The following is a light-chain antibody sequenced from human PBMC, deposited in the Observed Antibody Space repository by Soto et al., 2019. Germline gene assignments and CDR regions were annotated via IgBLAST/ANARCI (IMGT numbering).Light chain of an antibody. CDR3: SSYAATNNYV. CDR1: SSDVGGYNF. V-gene: IGLV2-8*01. J-gene: IGLJ1*01. Sequence: QSALTQPPSASGSPGQSVTISCTGTSSDVGGYNFVSWYRQYPGTAPQLIIYEVTKRPSGFPDRFSGSKSGNTASLTVSGLQAEDEADYYCSSYAATNNYVFGSGTKLTVL. CDR2: EVT.